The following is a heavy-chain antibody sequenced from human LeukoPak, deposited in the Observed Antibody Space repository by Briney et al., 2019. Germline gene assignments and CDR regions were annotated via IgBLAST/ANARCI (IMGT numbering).Heavy chain of an antibody. J-gene: IGHJ3*02. CDR3: ARAGYSSGWGAFDI. CDR1: GGSISSYY. Sequence: SETLSLTCTVSGGSISSYYWSWIRQPPGKGPEWIGYIYYSGSTNYNPSLKSRVTISVDTSKNQFSLRLSSVTAADTAVYYCARAGYSSGWGAFDIWGQGTMVTVSS. CDR2: IYYSGST. D-gene: IGHD6-19*01. V-gene: IGHV4-59*01.